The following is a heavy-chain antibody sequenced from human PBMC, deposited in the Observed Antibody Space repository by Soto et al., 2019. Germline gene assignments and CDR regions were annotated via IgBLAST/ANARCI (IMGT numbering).Heavy chain of an antibody. J-gene: IGHJ4*02. CDR2: IWYDGSNE. Sequence: QVQLVESGGGVVQPGRSLRLSCAASGFTFSGYGMHWVRQAPGKGLEWVAVIWYDGSNENYADSVKGRFTISRDNSKNTLYLPMNSLRAEDTAVYYCTRRYSDGWYSDYWGQGTLVTVSS. D-gene: IGHD6-19*01. CDR1: GFTFSGYG. CDR3: TRRYSDGWYSDY. V-gene: IGHV3-33*01.